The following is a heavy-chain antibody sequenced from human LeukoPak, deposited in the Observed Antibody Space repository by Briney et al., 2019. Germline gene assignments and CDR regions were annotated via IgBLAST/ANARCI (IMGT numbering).Heavy chain of an antibody. Sequence: GGSLRLSCAASGFTFSNYNINWVRQAPGKGLEWVSSISGSSSFISYADSVKGRFTISRDNAKNSLYLQMNSLRAEDTAVYYCARDGLQAYYDSSGFLDYWGQGTLVTVSS. D-gene: IGHD3-22*01. J-gene: IGHJ4*02. CDR2: ISGSSSFI. CDR3: ARDGLQAYYDSSGFLDY. V-gene: IGHV3-21*01. CDR1: GFTFSNYN.